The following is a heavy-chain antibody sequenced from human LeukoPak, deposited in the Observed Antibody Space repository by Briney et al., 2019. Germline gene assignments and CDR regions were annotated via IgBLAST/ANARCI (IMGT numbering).Heavy chain of an antibody. V-gene: IGHV3-53*01. CDR1: GFTFSSYA. J-gene: IGHJ4*02. D-gene: IGHD6-19*01. CDR2: IYSGGST. Sequence: PGGSLRLSCAASGFTFSSYAMHWVRQAPGKGLEWVSVIYSGGSTYYADSVKGRFTISRDNSKNTLYLQMNSLRAEDTAVYYCASEIAVAGSFDYWGRGTLVTVSS. CDR3: ASEIAVAGSFDY.